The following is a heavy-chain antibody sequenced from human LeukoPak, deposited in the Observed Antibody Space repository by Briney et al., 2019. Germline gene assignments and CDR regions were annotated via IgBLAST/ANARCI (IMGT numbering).Heavy chain of an antibody. V-gene: IGHV4-59*12. J-gene: IGHJ4*02. CDR1: GGSITSYY. D-gene: IGHD3-22*01. Sequence: PSETLSLTCSVSGGSITSYYWSWIRQTPGKGLEWIGYIYHSGTNNCNPSLKSRVTISVDTSKNQFSLKLSSVTAADTAVYYCARDKDSSGYYYDYWGQGTLVTVSS. CDR2: IYHSGTN. CDR3: ARDKDSSGYYYDY.